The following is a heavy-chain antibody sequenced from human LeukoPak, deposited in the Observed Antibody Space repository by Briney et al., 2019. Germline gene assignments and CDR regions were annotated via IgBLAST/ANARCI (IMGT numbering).Heavy chain of an antibody. CDR1: GGSISSSSYY. D-gene: IGHD1-26*01. V-gene: IGHV4-39*07. CDR3: ARDRVGAKYFHY. CDR2: VYYSGST. Sequence: SETLSLTCSDSGGSISSSSYYWGWIRQPPGKGLEWLGTVYYSGSTYYSPSLKSRVTMSVDTSKNQFSLKLSSVTAADTAVYYCARDRVGAKYFHYWGQGTLVTVSS. J-gene: IGHJ4*02.